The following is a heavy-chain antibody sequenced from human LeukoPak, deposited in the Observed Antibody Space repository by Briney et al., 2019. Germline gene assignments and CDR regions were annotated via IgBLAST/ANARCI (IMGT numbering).Heavy chain of an antibody. D-gene: IGHD2-8*01. CDR2: VYSGGST. Sequence: GGSLRLSCTASGFIVTNNYINWVRQAPGKGLEWVSLVYSGGSTYYADSVKGRFTISRDNSKNMVYLQMNSLRAEDTAMYYCARDPPAVLIDTYGWGQGTLVTVSS. V-gene: IGHV3-66*01. CDR3: ARDPPAVLIDTYG. J-gene: IGHJ4*02. CDR1: GFIVTNNY.